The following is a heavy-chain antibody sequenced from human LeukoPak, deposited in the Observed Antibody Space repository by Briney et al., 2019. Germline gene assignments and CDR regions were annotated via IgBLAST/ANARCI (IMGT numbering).Heavy chain of an antibody. CDR3: ARAGMGRGYSYGLGAFDI. CDR2: ISYDGSNK. J-gene: IGHJ3*02. V-gene: IGHV3-30*04. Sequence: PGRSLRLSCVASGFTFSSYAMHWVRQAPGKGLEWVTVISYDGSNKYYADSVKGRFTISRDNAKNTLYVQMNSLRAEDTAMYYCARAGMGRGYSYGLGAFDIWDQGTMVTVSS. D-gene: IGHD5-18*01. CDR1: GFTFSSYA.